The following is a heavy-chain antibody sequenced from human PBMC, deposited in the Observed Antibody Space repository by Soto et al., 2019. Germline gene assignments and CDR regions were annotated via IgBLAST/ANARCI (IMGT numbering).Heavy chain of an antibody. CDR3: ARGKHWNGYGMDV. J-gene: IGHJ6*02. D-gene: IGHD1-1*01. CDR1: GFIVSRSH. V-gene: IGHV3-23*01. Sequence: PGGSLTLSCVVSGFIVSRSHMMWVRQAPGKGLEWVSAINSHGANTYSADSVKGRFTISRDNSKNTLYLQMNSLRAEDTAVYYCARGKHWNGYGMDVWGLGTTVTVSS. CDR2: INSHGANT.